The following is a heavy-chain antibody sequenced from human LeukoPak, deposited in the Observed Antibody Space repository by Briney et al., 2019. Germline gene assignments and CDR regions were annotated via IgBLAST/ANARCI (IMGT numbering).Heavy chain of an antibody. CDR2: IGAYNGNT. CDR1: GYTFTSYG. Sequence: GASVKVSCKASGYTFTSYGISWVRQAPGQGLEWMGWIGAYNGNTNYAQKLQGRVTMTTDTSTSTAYMELRSLRSDDTAVYYCARDRIAARPTDAFDIWGQGTMVTVSS. J-gene: IGHJ3*02. D-gene: IGHD6-6*01. CDR3: ARDRIAARPTDAFDI. V-gene: IGHV1-18*01.